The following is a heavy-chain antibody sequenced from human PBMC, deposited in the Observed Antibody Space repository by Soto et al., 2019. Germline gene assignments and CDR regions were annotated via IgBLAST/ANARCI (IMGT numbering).Heavy chain of an antibody. CDR2: IGAYNGNT. J-gene: IGHJ4*02. Sequence: ASVKGSCKASGYTFTSYGISWVRQAPGQGLEWMGWIGAYNGNTNYAQKFQGRVSMTRDTSISTAYLELSRLKSDDTAIYYCVSNLDCGGDCLESWGQGTLVTVSS. CDR3: VSNLDCGGDCLES. V-gene: IGHV1-18*04. CDR1: GYTFTSYG. D-gene: IGHD2-21*02.